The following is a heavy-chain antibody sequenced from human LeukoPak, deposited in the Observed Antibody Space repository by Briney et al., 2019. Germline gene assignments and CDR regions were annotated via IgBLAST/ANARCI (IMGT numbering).Heavy chain of an antibody. D-gene: IGHD1-26*01. CDR3: ATSLRMVGATKGTDY. Sequence: ASVKVSCKASGGTFSSYGISWVRQAPEQGLEWMGGIIPIFGTTNYAQKFQGRVTITADKSTSTVYMELSSLRSEDTAVYYCATSLRMVGATKGTDYWGQGTWSPSPQ. CDR1: GGTFSSYG. J-gene: IGHJ4*02. V-gene: IGHV1-69*06. CDR2: IIPIFGTT.